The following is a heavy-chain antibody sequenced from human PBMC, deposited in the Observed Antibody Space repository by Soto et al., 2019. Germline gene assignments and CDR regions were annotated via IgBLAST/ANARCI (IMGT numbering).Heavy chain of an antibody. V-gene: IGHV1-69*06. CDR1: GGTFSSYA. Sequence: QVQLVQSGAEVKKPGSSVKVSCKASGGTFSSYAISWVRQAPGQGLEWMGGIIPIVGTANYAQKFQGRVTITADKSTRKADIELGRLRTEDTGCYYLARYRGGSSGLYGFFGYWGQGTLVTVSS. CDR2: IIPIVGTA. CDR3: ARYRGGSSGLYGFFGY. D-gene: IGHD6-19*01. J-gene: IGHJ4*02.